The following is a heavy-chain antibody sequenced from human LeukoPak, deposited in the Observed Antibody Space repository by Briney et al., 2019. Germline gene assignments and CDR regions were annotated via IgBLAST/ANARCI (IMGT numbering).Heavy chain of an antibody. CDR2: IYYSGST. CDR3: ASSTYYDYVYAFDI. V-gene: IGHV4-39*01. D-gene: IGHD3-16*01. CDR1: GGSISSSSYY. J-gene: IGHJ3*02. Sequence: SETLSLTCTVSGGSISSSSYYWGWIRQPPGKGLEWIGSIYYSGSTYYNPPLKSRVTISVDTSKNQFSLKLSSVTAADTAVYYCASSTYYDYVYAFDIWGQGTMVTVSS.